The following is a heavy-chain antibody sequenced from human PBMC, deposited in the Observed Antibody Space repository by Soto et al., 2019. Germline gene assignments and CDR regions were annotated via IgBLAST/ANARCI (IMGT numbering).Heavy chain of an antibody. Sequence: GGSLRLSCAASGFTFSSYSMNWVRQAPGKGLEWVSYISSSSSTIYYADSVKGRFTISRDNAKNSLYLQMNSLRDEDTAVYYCASHDVDLVLYYGMDVWGQGTTVTVSS. CDR1: GFTFSSYS. D-gene: IGHD5-12*01. CDR3: ASHDVDLVLYYGMDV. CDR2: ISSSSSTI. J-gene: IGHJ6*02. V-gene: IGHV3-48*02.